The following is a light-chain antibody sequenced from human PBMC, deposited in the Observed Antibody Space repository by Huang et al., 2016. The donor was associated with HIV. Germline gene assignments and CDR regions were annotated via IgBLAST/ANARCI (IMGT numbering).Light chain of an antibody. Sequence: DIVLTQSPGTLSLSPRERAALSCRASQNITNNFLAWYQQRSGQTPRLLIYGASNRAMGITDRFSGSGSGTDFTLIISRLEPQDSAVYYCQQYLSSPLTFGGGTNVEIK. CDR2: GAS. J-gene: IGKJ4*01. CDR3: QQYLSSPLT. CDR1: QNITNNF. V-gene: IGKV3-20*01.